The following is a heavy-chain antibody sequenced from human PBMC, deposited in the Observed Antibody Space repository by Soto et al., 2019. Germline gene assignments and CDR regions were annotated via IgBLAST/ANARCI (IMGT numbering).Heavy chain of an antibody. CDR3: ARDGNYHEF. CDR2: ISSSGSYL. V-gene: IGHV3-21*01. J-gene: IGHJ4*02. CDR1: GFTFSTYA. D-gene: IGHD1-1*01. Sequence: EVQLLESGGGLVQPGGSLRLSCAASGFTFSTYALSWVRQPPGKGLEWVSSISSSGSYLYYADSVEGRFTISRDDARNSVHLQMNSLRVEDTAVYYCARDGNYHEFWGQGTLVTVSS.